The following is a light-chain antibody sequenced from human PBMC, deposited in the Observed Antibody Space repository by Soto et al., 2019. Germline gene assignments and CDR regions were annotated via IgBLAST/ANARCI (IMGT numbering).Light chain of an antibody. V-gene: IGKV3-11*01. CDR2: DAS. CDR3: QQRSNWHPT. Sequence: EIVLTQSPATLSLSPGERATLSCRASQSVSSYLAWYQQKPGQAPRLLIYDASNRATGIPARFSGSGSGTDFTPTISSLEPEDFAVYYCQQRSNWHPTFGQGTKVEIK. J-gene: IGKJ1*01. CDR1: QSVSSY.